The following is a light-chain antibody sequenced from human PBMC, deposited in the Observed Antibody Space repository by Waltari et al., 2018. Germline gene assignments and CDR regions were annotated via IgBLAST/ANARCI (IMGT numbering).Light chain of an antibody. CDR1: SSDVGSYNL. V-gene: IGLV2-23*01. Sequence: QSALTQPASVSGSPGQSITTSCTGTSSDVGSYNLVSWYQQHPGKAPKLMIYEGSKRPSGVSNRFSGSKSGNTASLTISGLQAEYEADYYCCSYAGSSTLVFGGGTKLTVL. CDR2: EGS. CDR3: CSYAGSSTLV. J-gene: IGLJ2*01.